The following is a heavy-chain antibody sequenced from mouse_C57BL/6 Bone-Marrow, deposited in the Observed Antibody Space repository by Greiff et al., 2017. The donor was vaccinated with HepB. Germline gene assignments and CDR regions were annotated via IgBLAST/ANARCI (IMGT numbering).Heavy chain of an antibody. Sequence: QVQLKQSGAELVRPGTSVKVSCKASGYAFTNYLIEWVKQRPGQGLEWIGVINPGSGGTNYNEKFKGKATLTADKSSSTDYMQLSSLTSEDSAVYFCARRVDFWGQGTTLTVSS. CDR1: GYAFTNYL. CDR3: ARRVDF. CDR2: INPGSGGT. V-gene: IGHV1-54*01. J-gene: IGHJ2*01.